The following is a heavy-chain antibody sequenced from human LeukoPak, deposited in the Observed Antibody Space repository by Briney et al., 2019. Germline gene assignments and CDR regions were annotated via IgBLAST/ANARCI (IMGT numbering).Heavy chain of an antibody. J-gene: IGHJ3*02. Sequence: PSDTLSLTCTVSGGSMSSYYGSGIRQPRRKGVEWIGYMYYSGSTSYNPSLNSRVTISVDASKTQFSLKLSSVTAADTAVYYCASSTGSGSYYTGLFAFDIWGQGTMVTVSS. CDR2: MYYSGST. V-gene: IGHV4-59*07. D-gene: IGHD3-10*01. CDR1: GGSMSSYY. CDR3: ASSTGSGSYYTGLFAFDI.